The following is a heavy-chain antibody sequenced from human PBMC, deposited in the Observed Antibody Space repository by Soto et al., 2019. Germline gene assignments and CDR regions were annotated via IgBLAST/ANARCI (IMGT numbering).Heavy chain of an antibody. J-gene: IGHJ4*02. CDR3: AHRPIVGAAI. V-gene: IGHV4-4*02. CDR1: GGSISNSNW. D-gene: IGHD1-26*01. CDR2: IFHSGST. Sequence: QVQLQESGPGLVKPSGTLSLTCAVFGGSISNSNWWTWVRQPPGKGLDWIGEIFHSGSTNHNSSLMGRVTISVGKANNQFSLKLSSVTAADTAVYYCAHRPIVGAAIWGQGTLVTVSS.